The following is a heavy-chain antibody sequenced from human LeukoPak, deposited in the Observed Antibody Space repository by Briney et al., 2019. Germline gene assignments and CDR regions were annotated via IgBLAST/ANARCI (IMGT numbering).Heavy chain of an antibody. CDR1: GGSISSGGYY. Sequence: PSQTLSLTCTVSGGSISSGGYYWSWIRQHPGKGLEWIGYIYYSGSTYYNPSLKSRVTISVDTSKNQFSLKLSSVTAADTAVYYCARVEEGYDIPRGWFDPWGQGTLVTVSS. J-gene: IGHJ5*02. CDR3: ARVEEGYDIPRGWFDP. CDR2: IYYSGST. D-gene: IGHD3-9*01. V-gene: IGHV4-31*03.